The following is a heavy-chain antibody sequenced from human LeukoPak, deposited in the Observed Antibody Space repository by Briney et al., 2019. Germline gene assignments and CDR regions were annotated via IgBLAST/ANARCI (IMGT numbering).Heavy chain of an antibody. D-gene: IGHD2-2*01. Sequence: GESLKISCKGSGYSFTSYWIGWVRQMPGKGLEWMGIIYPGDSDTRYSPSFQGQVTVSADKSISTAYLQWSSLKASETAMYYCASSLVVPAAIRPYYFDYWGQGTLVTVSS. J-gene: IGHJ4*02. CDR2: IYPGDSDT. CDR3: ASSLVVPAAIRPYYFDY. CDR1: GYSFTSYW. V-gene: IGHV5-51*01.